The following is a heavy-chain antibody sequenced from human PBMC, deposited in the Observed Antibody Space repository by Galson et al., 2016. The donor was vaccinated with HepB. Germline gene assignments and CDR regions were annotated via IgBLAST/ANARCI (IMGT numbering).Heavy chain of an antibody. CDR1: GFMFSDAW. CDR2: IKSKSDGETT. CDR3: TTGEASTSCYPRQCVGWFDP. Sequence: SLRLSCAASGFMFSDAWMTWVRQAPGKGPEWVGRIKSKSDGETTAYGAPVKGRFTISRDDSRNTLYLQMNSLKSEDTAVYYCTTGEASTSCYPRQCVGWFDPWGQGTLVTVSS. D-gene: IGHD2-2*01. V-gene: IGHV3-15*01. J-gene: IGHJ5*02.